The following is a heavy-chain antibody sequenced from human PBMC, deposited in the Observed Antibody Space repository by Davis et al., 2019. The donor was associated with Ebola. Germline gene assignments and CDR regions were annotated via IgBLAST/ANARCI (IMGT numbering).Heavy chain of an antibody. CDR1: GFTFSSYA. CDR3: ARDQYDILTGYHDY. CDR2: ISYDGSNK. V-gene: IGHV3-30-3*01. D-gene: IGHD3-9*01. J-gene: IGHJ4*02. Sequence: GESLKISCAASGFTFSSYAMHWVRQAPGKGLEWVAVISYDGSNKYYADSVKGRFTISRDNSKNTRYLQMNSLRAEDTAVYYCARDQYDILTGYHDYWGQGTLVTVSS.